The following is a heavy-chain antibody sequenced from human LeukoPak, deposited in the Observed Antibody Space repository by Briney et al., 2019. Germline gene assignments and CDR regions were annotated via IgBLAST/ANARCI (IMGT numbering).Heavy chain of an antibody. CDR1: GFTFTDYW. CDR2: ISGSGGGT. J-gene: IGHJ4*02. CDR3: AKVTVIAVAGADFDY. V-gene: IGHV3-23*01. D-gene: IGHD6-19*01. Sequence: GGSLRLSCTTSGFTFTDYWMTWVRQAPGKGLEWVSAISGSGGGTYYADSVKGRFTISRDNSKNTLYLQMNSLRAEDTAVYYCAKVTVIAVAGADFDYWGQGTLVTVSS.